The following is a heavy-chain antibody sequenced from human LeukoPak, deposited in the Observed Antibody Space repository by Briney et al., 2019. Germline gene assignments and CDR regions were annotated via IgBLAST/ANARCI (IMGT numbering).Heavy chain of an antibody. J-gene: IGHJ4*02. Sequence: SETLSLTCAVYGGSFSGYYWSWIRQPPGKGLEWIGEINHSGSTNYNPSLKSRVTISVDTSKNQFSLKLSSVTAADTAVYYCARPRVHGGYWGQGTLVTVSS. CDR2: INHSGST. V-gene: IGHV4-34*01. CDR1: GGSFSGYY. D-gene: IGHD3-10*01. CDR3: ARPRVHGGY.